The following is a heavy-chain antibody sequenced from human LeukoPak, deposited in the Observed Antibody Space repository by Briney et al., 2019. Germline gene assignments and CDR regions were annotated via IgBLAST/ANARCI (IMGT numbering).Heavy chain of an antibody. V-gene: IGHV4-59*01. CDR1: GGSISTYY. CDR2: IYYSGGT. CDR3: ARDQEGLDY. J-gene: IGHJ4*02. Sequence: PSETLSLTCIVSGGSISTYYWSWIRQPPGKGLEWIGYIYYSGGTNYNPSLKSRVTISVDTSKNQFSLKLSSVTAADTAVYYCARDQEGLDYWGQGTLVTVSS.